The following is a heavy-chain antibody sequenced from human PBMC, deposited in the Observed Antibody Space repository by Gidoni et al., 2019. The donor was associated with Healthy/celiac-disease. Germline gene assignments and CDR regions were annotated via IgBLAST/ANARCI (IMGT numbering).Heavy chain of an antibody. CDR2: IYYSGST. J-gene: IGHJ4*02. V-gene: IGHV4-39*01. CDR3: ARQGSYYYFDY. D-gene: IGHD1-26*01. Sequence: QLQLQASCPGLVKPSETLSLTCTVSGGSISSSSYYWGWTRQPPGKGLEWIGSIYYSGSTYYNPSRKSRVTISVDTSKNQFSLKLSAVTAADTAVYYCARQGSYYYFDYWGQGTLVTVSS. CDR1: GGSISSSSYY.